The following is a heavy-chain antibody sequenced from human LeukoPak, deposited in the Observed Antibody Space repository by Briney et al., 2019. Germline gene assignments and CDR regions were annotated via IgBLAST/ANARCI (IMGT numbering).Heavy chain of an antibody. J-gene: IGHJ6*03. CDR2: INWNGGST. Sequence: GGSLRLSCAASGFTFDDYGMSWVRQAPGKGLEWVSGINWNGGSTGYADSVKGRFTISRDNAQNSLYLQMNSLRAEDTAVYYCARDNDYASGSKGYYFYYMDVWGKGTTVTISS. D-gene: IGHD3-10*01. CDR3: ARDNDYASGSKGYYFYYMDV. CDR1: GFTFDDYG. V-gene: IGHV3-20*04.